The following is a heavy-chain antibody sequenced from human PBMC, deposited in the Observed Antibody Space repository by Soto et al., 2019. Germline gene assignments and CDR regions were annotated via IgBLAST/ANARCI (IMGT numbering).Heavy chain of an antibody. D-gene: IGHD3-3*01. Sequence: PSETLSLTCTVSGGSISDHYWTWIRQPPGKGLEWIGYIHYSGSTNYNPSLKRRVTISRDTSRNQFSLKLPSVTAPDTAVSYSARRTLNYDFWRGMRTWGQETLVTVSS. CDR2: IHYSGST. J-gene: IGHJ5*02. CDR3: ARRTLNYDFWRGMRT. CDR1: GGSISDHY. V-gene: IGHV4-59*11.